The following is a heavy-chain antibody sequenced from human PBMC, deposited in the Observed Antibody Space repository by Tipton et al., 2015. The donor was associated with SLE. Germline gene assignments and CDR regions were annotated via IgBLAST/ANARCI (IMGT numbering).Heavy chain of an antibody. V-gene: IGHV4-38-2*02. CDR3: ARSGHIVVVVLGYFDV. CDR1: GYSIRSGYY. CDR2: IYHSGST. Sequence: TLSLTCTVSGYSIRSGYYWGWIRQPPGKGLEWIGSIYHSGSTYYNPSLKSRVTISVDTSKNHFSLKLSSVTAADTAVYYCARSGHIVVVVLGYFDVWGRFTLVTVSS. D-gene: IGHD2-21*01. J-gene: IGHJ2*01.